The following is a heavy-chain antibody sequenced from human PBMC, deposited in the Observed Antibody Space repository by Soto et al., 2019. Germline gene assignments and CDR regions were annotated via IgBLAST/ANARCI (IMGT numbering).Heavy chain of an antibody. CDR2: ISSSSSTI. Sequence: GASLRPSCAATVSTFNSYSMNWVRESRFHGLEWVSYISSSSSTIYYADSVKGRFTISRDNAKNSLYLQMNSLRDEDTAVYHCAREFNFGVVITYGMDVWGQGTTPTDS. V-gene: IGHV3-48*02. J-gene: IGHJ6*02. CDR3: AREFNFGVVITYGMDV. D-gene: IGHD3-3*01. CDR1: VSTFNSYS.